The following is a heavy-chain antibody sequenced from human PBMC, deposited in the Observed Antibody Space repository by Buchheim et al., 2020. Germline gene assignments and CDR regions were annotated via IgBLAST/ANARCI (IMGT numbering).Heavy chain of an antibody. V-gene: IGHV1-46*01. J-gene: IGHJ4*02. CDR2: INPSDGRS. D-gene: IGHD3-22*01. CDR3: ARFAVHRSSGYDY. CDR1: GYTFTTYY. Sequence: QVQLVQSGAEVKKSGASVKVSCKASGYTFTTYYIHWVRQAPGQGLEWVGLINPSDGRSIYAQNFQDRVTLTSDTSTSVVNLEMSSLKSEDTAVYFYARFAVHRSSGYDYWGQGT.